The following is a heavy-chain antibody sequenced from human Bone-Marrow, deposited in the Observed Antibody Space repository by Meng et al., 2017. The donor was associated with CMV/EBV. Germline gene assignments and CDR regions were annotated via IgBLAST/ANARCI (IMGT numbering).Heavy chain of an antibody. J-gene: IGHJ6*02. CDR1: GGSTNVYY. V-gene: IGHV4-59*01. CDR3: ARGGEGQYYYGMDV. Sequence: SETLSLTCSVSGGSTNVYYWSWIRQPPGKGLQWIGYIYYSGSTNYNPSLKSRVTISVDTSKNQFSPKLSSVTAADTAVYYCARGGEGQYYYGMDVWGQGTPVTVSS. D-gene: IGHD3-16*01. CDR2: IYYSGST.